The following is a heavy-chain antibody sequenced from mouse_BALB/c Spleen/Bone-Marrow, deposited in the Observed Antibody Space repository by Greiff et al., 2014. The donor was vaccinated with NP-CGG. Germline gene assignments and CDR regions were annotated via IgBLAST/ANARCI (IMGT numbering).Heavy chain of an antibody. Sequence: QVHVKQSWAELVKPGAPVKLSCKASGYTFTSYWMNWVKQRPGRGLEWIGRIDPSDSETHYNQEFKDKATLTVDKSSSTAYIQLSSLTSEDSAVYYCARALGDGYYYAMDYWGQGTSVTVSS. CDR3: ARALGDGYYYAMDY. J-gene: IGHJ4*01. V-gene: IGHV1-69*02. D-gene: IGHD2-3*01. CDR2: IDPSDSET. CDR1: GYTFTSYW.